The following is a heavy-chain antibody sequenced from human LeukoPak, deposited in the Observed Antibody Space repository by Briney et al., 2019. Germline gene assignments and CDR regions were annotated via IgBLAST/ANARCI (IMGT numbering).Heavy chain of an antibody. CDR2: ISGRDGST. CDR3: AKESGISWGYFAY. D-gene: IGHD6-6*01. Sequence: GGSLRLSCAASGFTFSSYAMSWVRQAPGKGLECVSVISGRDGSTYYADSVKGRFTISRDNSKNTLCLQMSNLRAEDTAVYYCAKESGISWGYFAYWGQGTLVTVSS. V-gene: IGHV3-23*01. J-gene: IGHJ4*02. CDR1: GFTFSSYA.